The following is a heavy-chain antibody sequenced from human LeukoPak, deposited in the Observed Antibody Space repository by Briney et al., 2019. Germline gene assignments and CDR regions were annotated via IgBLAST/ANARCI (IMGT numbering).Heavy chain of an antibody. V-gene: IGHV1-2*02. CDR1: GYTFTAYY. J-gene: IGHJ4*02. CDR2: INPNSGGT. Sequence: ASVKVSCKASGYTFTAYYMHWVRQAPGQGLEWMGWINPNSGGTNYAQKFQGRVTLTRDTSISTAYMELSRLRSDDTAMYYCARGLNSGYDNNNNCWGQGTLVTVSS. CDR3: ARGLNSGYDNNNNC. D-gene: IGHD3-22*01.